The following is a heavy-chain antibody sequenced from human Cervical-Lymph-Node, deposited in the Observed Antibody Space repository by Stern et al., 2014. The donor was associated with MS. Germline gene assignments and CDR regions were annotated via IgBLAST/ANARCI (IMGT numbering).Heavy chain of an antibody. D-gene: IGHD6-13*01. CDR2: IYPGNSDT. J-gene: IGHJ4*02. V-gene: IGHV5-51*01. CDR3: ARQIEGIPGL. Sequence: EVQLVESGAVVRKPGDSLRISCTGSGYGFSDYWIGWVRQMPGKGLEWIGFIYPGNSDTTYSPSFEGQVTMSADKSVAPAYLQWSSLKASDTAIYFCARQIEGIPGLWGQGTLVTVSS. CDR1: GYGFSDYW.